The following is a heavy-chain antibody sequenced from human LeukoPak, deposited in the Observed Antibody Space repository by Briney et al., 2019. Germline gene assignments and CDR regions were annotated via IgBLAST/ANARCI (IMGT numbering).Heavy chain of an antibody. V-gene: IGHV4-31*03. CDR3: ARVRAYSYGELDY. D-gene: IGHD5-18*01. J-gene: IGHJ4*02. CDR1: GRSISRDGDF. CDR2: LSYSGST. Sequence: SDTLSLICNVWGRSISRDGDFWSWIRQHPEKPLEWVGHLSYSGSTYYNPSLNSRVTISVGTSKSQFSLKLSSVTAADTAVYYCARVRAYSYGELDYWGQGTLVTVSS.